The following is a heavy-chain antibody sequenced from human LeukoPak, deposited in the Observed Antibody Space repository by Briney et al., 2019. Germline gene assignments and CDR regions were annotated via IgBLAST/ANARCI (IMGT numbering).Heavy chain of an antibody. J-gene: IGHJ4*02. CDR1: GGSFSGYY. CDR3: ARSGGSSSWDFDY. V-gene: IGHV4-34*01. Sequence: SETLSLTCAVYGGSFSGYYWSWIRQPPGKGPEWIGEINHSGSTNYNPSLKSRVTISVDTSKNQFSLKLSSVTAADTAVYYCARSGGSSSWDFDYWGQGTLVTVSS. D-gene: IGHD6-13*01. CDR2: INHSGST.